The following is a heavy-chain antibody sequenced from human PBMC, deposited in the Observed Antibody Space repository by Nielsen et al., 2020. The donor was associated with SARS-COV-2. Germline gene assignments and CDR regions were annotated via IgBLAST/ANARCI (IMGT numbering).Heavy chain of an antibody. D-gene: IGHD6-13*01. CDR1: GFNFNSYA. V-gene: IGHV3-23*01. Sequence: GESLKISCAASGFNFNSYAMTWVRQAPGKGLEWVSTFGVPRPNTYYADSVKGRFTISRDNSKNTLYLQMDSLRADDTAVYYCARNEAAPGMETNWYDHWGQGTPVTVSS. CDR2: FGVPRPNT. J-gene: IGHJ5*02. CDR3: ARNEAAPGMETNWYDH.